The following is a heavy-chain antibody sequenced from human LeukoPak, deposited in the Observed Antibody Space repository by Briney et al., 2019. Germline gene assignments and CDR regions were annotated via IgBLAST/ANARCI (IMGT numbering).Heavy chain of an antibody. CDR1: GFTFSSYI. J-gene: IGHJ6*02. Sequence: GGSLRLSCAASGFTFSSYIMNWVRQAPGKGLEWVSSISSSSSYIYYADSVKGRFTISRDNAKNSLFLQMNSLRAEDTAVYYCARSTPYYYGLDVWGQGTTVTVSS. V-gene: IGHV3-21*01. CDR3: ARSTPYYYGLDV. D-gene: IGHD5/OR15-5a*01. CDR2: ISSSSSYI.